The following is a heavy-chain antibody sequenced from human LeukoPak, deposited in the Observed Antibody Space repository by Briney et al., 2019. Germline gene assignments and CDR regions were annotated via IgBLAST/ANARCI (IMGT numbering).Heavy chain of an antibody. CDR1: GFTFSSYE. D-gene: IGHD1-7*01. Sequence: GGSLRLSCAASGFTFSSYEMNWVRQAPGKGLEWVSYISSSGSTIYYADSVKGRFTISRDSAKNSLYLQMNSLRAEDTAVYYCARNYRGGDYWGQGTLVTVSS. CDR2: ISSSGSTI. CDR3: ARNYRGGDY. J-gene: IGHJ4*02. V-gene: IGHV3-48*03.